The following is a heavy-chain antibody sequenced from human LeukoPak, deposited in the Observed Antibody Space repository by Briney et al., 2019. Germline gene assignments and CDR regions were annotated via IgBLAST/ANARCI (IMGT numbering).Heavy chain of an antibody. V-gene: IGHV5-51*01. J-gene: IGHJ4*02. CDR1: GYSFTSYW. CDR2: IYPGDSDT. CDR3: ARKDGYYGSGSYYNPLDY. D-gene: IGHD3-10*01. Sequence: KDGESLKISCKGSGYSFTSYWIGWVLQMPGKGLEWMGIIYPGDSDTKYSPSFQGQVTISADKSISTAYLQWSSLTASDTAIYYCARKDGYYGSGSYYNPLDYWGQGTLVTVSS.